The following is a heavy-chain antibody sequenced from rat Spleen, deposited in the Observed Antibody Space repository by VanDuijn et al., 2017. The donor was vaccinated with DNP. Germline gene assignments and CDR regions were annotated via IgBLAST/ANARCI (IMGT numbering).Heavy chain of an antibody. CDR2: IIYDGSST. J-gene: IGHJ2*01. D-gene: IGHD1-7*01. CDR3: TRTFGYDEGFAY. Sequence: EVQLVESDGGLVQPGRSMKLSCAASGFTFSDYYMAWVRQAPKKGLEWVATIIYDGSSTYYRDSVKGRFTISRDNAKSTLYLQMDSLRSEDTATYYCTRTFGYDEGFAYWGQGVMVTVSS. V-gene: IGHV5-7*01. CDR1: GFTFSDYY.